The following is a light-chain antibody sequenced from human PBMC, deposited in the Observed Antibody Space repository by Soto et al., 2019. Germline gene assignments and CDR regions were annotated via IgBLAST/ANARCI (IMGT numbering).Light chain of an antibody. CDR2: GAS. J-gene: IGKJ1*01. CDR1: QSISRNF. CDR3: QQYGDGGSPWT. Sequence: EIVLTQSPGTLSLSPGERATLSCRASQSISRNFLAWYQQKPGQAPRLLIYGASSRATGIPDRFSGSESGADFTLTISRLEPEDFAVYYCQQYGDGGSPWTF. V-gene: IGKV3-20*01.